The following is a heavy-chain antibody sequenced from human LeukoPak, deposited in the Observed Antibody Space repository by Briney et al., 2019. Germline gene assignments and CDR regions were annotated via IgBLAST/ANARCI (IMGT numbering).Heavy chain of an antibody. CDR3: ARRVAAARWFDP. D-gene: IGHD6-13*01. CDR2: INHSGST. CDR1: GGSFNAYY. J-gene: IGHJ5*02. Sequence: PSETLSLTCAVYGGSFNAYYWSWIRQPPGKGLEWIGEINHSGSTNYNPSLKTRVSISVDTSKNQFSLKLTSVTAADTAVYYCARRVAAARWFDPWGQGTLVTVSS. V-gene: IGHV4-34*01.